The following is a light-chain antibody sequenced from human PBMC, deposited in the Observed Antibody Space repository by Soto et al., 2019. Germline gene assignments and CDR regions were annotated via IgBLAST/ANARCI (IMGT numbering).Light chain of an antibody. V-gene: IGLV2-11*01. J-gene: IGLJ3*02. CDR1: NSDVGGYNF. CDR3: AAWDDSLRGWV. Sequence: QSALTQPRSVSGSPGQSVTISCTGTNSDVGGYNFVSWYQQLPGKAPKLMISAVSQRPSGVPDRFSGSKSGSSASLAISGLRSEDEADYYCAAWDDSLRGWVFGGGTKLTVL. CDR2: AVS.